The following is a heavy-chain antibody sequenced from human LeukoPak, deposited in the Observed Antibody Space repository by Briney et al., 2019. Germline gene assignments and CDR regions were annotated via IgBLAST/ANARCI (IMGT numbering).Heavy chain of an antibody. J-gene: IGHJ4*02. Sequence: PGGSLRLSCAASGFTFSSYSMNWVRQAPGKGLEWVSSISSSSSYIYYADSVKGRFTISRDNAKNSLYLQMNSLRAEDTAVYYCARGRVDTAMVILGWFDYWGQGTLVTVSS. CDR1: GFTFSSYS. CDR2: ISSSSSYI. V-gene: IGHV3-21*01. D-gene: IGHD5-18*01. CDR3: ARGRVDTAMVILGWFDY.